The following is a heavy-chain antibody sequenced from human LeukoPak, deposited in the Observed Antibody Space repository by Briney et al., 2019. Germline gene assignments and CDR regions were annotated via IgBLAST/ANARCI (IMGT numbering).Heavy chain of an antibody. CDR1: GGSISSGSYY. V-gene: IGHV4-61*02. Sequence: SETLSLTCTVSGGSISSGSYYWSWIRQPAGKGLEWIGRIYTSGSTNYNPSLKSRVTISVDTSKNQFSLKLSSVTAADTAVYYCARVFLPDYYMDVWGKGTTVTVSS. CDR3: ARVFLPDYYMDV. CDR2: IYTSGST. J-gene: IGHJ6*03. D-gene: IGHD2-21*01.